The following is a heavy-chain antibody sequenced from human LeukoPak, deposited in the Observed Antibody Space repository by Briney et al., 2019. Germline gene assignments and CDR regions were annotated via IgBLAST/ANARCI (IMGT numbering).Heavy chain of an antibody. V-gene: IGHV3-30*02. J-gene: IGHJ4*02. Sequence: QTGGSLRLSCAASGFTFSNYGMLWVRQAPGKGLEWLAFIRYDGSNKYYVDSVKGRFTISRDNSKNMLYLQMNSLRAEDTAVYYCAKEIDTSGYSPFDYWGRGTLVTVSS. CDR1: GFTFSNYG. CDR3: AKEIDTSGYSPFDY. D-gene: IGHD3-22*01. CDR2: IRYDGSNK.